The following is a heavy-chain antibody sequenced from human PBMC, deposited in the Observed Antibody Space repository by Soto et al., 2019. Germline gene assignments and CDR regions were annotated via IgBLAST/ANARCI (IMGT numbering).Heavy chain of an antibody. D-gene: IGHD3-10*01. CDR3: ARVGYYGSGSSIAYYYYYGLDV. V-gene: IGHV3-21*01. CDR1: GFTFSSYS. CDR2: ISSSSSYI. Sequence: GGSXRLSCAASGFTFSSYSMNWVRQAPGKGLEWVSSISSSSSYIYYADSVKGRFTISRDNAKNSLYLQMNSLRAEDTAVYYCARVGYYGSGSSIAYYYYYGLDVWGEGTTVTGSS. J-gene: IGHJ6*04.